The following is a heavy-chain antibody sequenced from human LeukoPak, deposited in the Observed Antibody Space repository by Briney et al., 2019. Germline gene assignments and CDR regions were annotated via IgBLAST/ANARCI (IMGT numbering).Heavy chain of an antibody. CDR1: GGSISSYY. V-gene: IGHV4-59*13. Sequence: SETLSLTCTVSGGSISSYYWSWIRQPPGKGLEWIGYIYYSGGTNYNPSLKSRVTISVDTSKNQSSLKMTSVTTPDTAVYYCARVVDTAALSFDYWGQGTLVTVSS. D-gene: IGHD5-18*01. CDR3: ARVVDTAALSFDY. CDR2: IYYSGGT. J-gene: IGHJ4*02.